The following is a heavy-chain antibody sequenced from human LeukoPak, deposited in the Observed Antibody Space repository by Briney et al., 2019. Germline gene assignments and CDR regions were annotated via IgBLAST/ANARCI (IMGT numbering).Heavy chain of an antibody. CDR2: INPNSGGT. CDR1: GYTFTGYY. V-gene: IGHV1-2*02. CDR3: ARDSIAAAGIDY. Sequence: ASVKVSCKASGYTFTGYYMHWVRQAPGPGLEWMGWINPNSGGTNYAQKVQGRVTMTRDTSISTAYMELSRLRSDDTAVYYCARDSIAAAGIDYWGQGTLVTVSS. D-gene: IGHD6-13*01. J-gene: IGHJ4*02.